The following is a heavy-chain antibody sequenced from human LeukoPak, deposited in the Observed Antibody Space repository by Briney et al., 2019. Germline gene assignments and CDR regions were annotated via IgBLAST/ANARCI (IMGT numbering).Heavy chain of an antibody. CDR3: ARGVPRKNSMDY. CDR2: INHSGST. CDR1: GGSFSGYY. J-gene: IGHJ4*02. V-gene: IGHV4-34*01. D-gene: IGHD4-11*01. Sequence: SETLSLTCAVYGGSFSGYYWSWIRQPPGKGLEWIGEINHSGSTNYTPSLKSRVTISVDTSKNQFSLKLSSVTAADTAVYYCARGVPRKNSMDYWGQGTLVTVSS.